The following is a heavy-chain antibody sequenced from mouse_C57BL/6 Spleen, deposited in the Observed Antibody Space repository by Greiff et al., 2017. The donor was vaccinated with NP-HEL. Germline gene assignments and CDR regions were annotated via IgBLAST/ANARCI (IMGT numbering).Heavy chain of an antibody. CDR3: ARSDYYYGSSGFAY. Sequence: VQLQQSGPELVKPGASVKISCKASGYSFTSYYIHWVKQRPGQGLEWIGWIYPGSGNTKYNEKFKGKATLTADTSSSTAYMQLSSLTSEDSAVYYCARSDYYYGSSGFAYWGQGTLVTVSA. V-gene: IGHV1-66*01. J-gene: IGHJ3*01. CDR1: GYSFTSYY. CDR2: IYPGSGNT. D-gene: IGHD1-1*01.